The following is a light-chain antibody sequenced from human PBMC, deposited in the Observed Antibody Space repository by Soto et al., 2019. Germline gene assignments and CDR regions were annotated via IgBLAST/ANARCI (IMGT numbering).Light chain of an antibody. J-gene: IGLJ2*01. V-gene: IGLV4-69*01. CDR3: PTGGTGTL. CDR1: SGHSSYA. Sequence: QSVLTQSPSASASLGASVKLTCTLSSGHSSYAIAWHQQQPEKGPRYLMKLNSDGSHSKGGGIPDRVSGSSSGAERYLTISSPQSDDEADYYCPTGGTGTLFGGGTKLTVL. CDR2: LNSDGSH.